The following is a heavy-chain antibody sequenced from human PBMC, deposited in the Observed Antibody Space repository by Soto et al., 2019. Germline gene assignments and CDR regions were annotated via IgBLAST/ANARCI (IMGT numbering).Heavy chain of an antibody. CDR1: GGTFSSYT. J-gene: IGHJ4*02. D-gene: IGHD6-13*01. Sequence: QVQLVQSGAEVKKPGSAVKVSCKASGGTFSSYTISWVRQAPGQGLEWMGRIIPILGIANYAQKFQGRVTITEDKSTSTAYMELSSLRSADTAVYYCARDREKAYSRSPPYWGQGTLVTVSS. V-gene: IGHV1-69*08. CDR2: IIPILGIA. CDR3: ARDREKAYSRSPPY.